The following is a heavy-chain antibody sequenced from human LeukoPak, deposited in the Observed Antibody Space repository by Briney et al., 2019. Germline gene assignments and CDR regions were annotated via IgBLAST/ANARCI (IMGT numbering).Heavy chain of an antibody. D-gene: IGHD6-13*01. Sequence: SETLSLTCTVSGGSISSYYWSWVRQPPGKGLEWIGYIYYSGSTNYNPSLKSRVTISVDTSKNQFSLKLSSVTAADTAVYYCARLSSTWFFYFDSWSQGTLVTVSS. V-gene: IGHV4-59*08. CDR2: IYYSGST. CDR1: GGSISSYY. CDR3: ARLSSTWFFYFDS. J-gene: IGHJ4*02.